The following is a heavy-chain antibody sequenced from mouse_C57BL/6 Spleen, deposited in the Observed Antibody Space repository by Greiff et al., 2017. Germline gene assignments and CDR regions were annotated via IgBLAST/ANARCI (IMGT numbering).Heavy chain of an antibody. Sequence: EVQLQQSGPELVKPGASVKISCKASGYTFTDYYMNWVKQSHGKSLEWIGDINPNNGGTRYNQKFKGKATLTVDKSSSTAYMELRSLTSEDSAVYYCASYGNGFDYWGQGTSVTVSS. CDR2: INPNNGGT. CDR3: ASYGNGFDY. J-gene: IGHJ4*01. V-gene: IGHV1-26*01. CDR1: GYTFTDYY. D-gene: IGHD2-1*01.